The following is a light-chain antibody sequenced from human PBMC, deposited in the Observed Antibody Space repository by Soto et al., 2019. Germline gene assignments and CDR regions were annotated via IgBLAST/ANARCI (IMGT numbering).Light chain of an antibody. CDR2: DVR. CDR1: SSDVGGYDS. CDR3: SSYTSSSYRV. J-gene: IGLJ7*01. Sequence: QSALTQPASVSGSPGQSITISCTGTSSDVGGYDSVSWYQQHPGKAPQLMIFDVRKRPSGVSSRFSGSKYGNTASLSISGLQNEDEAKCCCSSYTSSSYRVFGGGTQLTVL. V-gene: IGLV2-14*03.